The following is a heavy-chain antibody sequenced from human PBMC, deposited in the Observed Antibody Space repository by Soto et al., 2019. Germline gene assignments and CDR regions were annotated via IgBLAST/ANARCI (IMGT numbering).Heavy chain of an antibody. D-gene: IGHD1-26*01. Sequence: GGSLRLSCAASGFTFSSYSMNWVRQAPGKGLEWVSYISSSSSTIYYADSVKGRFTISRDNAKNTLYLQMNSLRDEDTAEYYRDRVREVLRVLAHWGQGTLVTVSS. CDR3: DRVREVLRVLAH. CDR2: ISSSSSTI. CDR1: GFTFSSYS. V-gene: IGHV3-48*02. J-gene: IGHJ4*02.